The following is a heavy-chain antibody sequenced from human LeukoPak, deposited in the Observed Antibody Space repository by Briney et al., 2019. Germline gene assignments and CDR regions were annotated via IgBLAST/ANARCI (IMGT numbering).Heavy chain of an antibody. V-gene: IGHV3-49*04. CDR3: TRVEVVDPEGYYFDY. CDR1: GFTFGDYA. CDR2: IRSKAYGGTT. D-gene: IGHD5-12*01. Sequence: GRSLRLSCTASGFTFGDYAMSRVRQAPGKGLEWVGFIRSKAYGGTTEYAASVKGRFTISRDDSKSIAYLQMNSLKTEDTAVYYCTRVEVVDPEGYYFDYWGQGTLVTVSS. J-gene: IGHJ4*02.